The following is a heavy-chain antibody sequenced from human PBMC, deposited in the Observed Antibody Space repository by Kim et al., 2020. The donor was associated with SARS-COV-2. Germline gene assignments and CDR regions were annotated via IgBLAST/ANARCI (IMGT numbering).Heavy chain of an antibody. Sequence: GGSLRLSCAASGFTFSSYAMSWVRQAPGKGLEWVSAISGSGGSTYYADSVKGRFTISIDNSKNTLYLQMNSLRAEDTAVYYCANMSKARPFRFGDYWGQGSLVTVSS. CDR3: ANMSKARPFRFGDY. V-gene: IGHV3-23*01. D-gene: IGHD6-6*01. J-gene: IGHJ4*02. CDR2: ISGSGGST. CDR1: GFTFSSYA.